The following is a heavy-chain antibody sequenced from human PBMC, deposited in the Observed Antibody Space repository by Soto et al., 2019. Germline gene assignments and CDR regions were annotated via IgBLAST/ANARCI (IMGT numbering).Heavy chain of an antibody. CDR3: ARLYPHNYYYGMDV. J-gene: IGHJ6*02. CDR2: IYYTGST. Sequence: PSETLSLTCTVSSGSISSSSFYWGWTRQPPGKGLEWIGSIYYTGSTYYNPSLKSRVTISIDTSKNHFSLKMSSVTAADTAVCYCARLYPHNYYYGMDVWGQGTTVTVSS. CDR1: SGSISSSSFY. D-gene: IGHD3-16*02. V-gene: IGHV4-39*02.